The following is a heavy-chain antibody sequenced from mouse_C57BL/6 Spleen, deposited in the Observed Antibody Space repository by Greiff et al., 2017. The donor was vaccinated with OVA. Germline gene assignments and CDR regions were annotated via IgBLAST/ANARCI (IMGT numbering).Heavy chain of an antibody. V-gene: IGHV5-9*01. CDR1: GFTFSSYT. D-gene: IGHD3-2*02. CDR3: ARDSSGLDY. CDR2: ISGGGGNT. Sequence: VQLKESGGGLVKPGGSLKLSCAASGFTFSSYTMSWVRQTPEKRLEWVATISGGGGNTYYPDSVKGRFTISRDNAKNTLYLQMSSLRSEDTALYYCARDSSGLDYWGQGTTLTVSS. J-gene: IGHJ2*01.